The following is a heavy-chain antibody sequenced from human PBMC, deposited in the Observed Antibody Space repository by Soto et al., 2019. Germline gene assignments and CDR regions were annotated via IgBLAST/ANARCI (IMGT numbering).Heavy chain of an antibody. CDR3: AEDAGRGGGSAFDC. V-gene: IGHV3-23*01. Sequence: EVQLLDSGGGLVQPGGSLRLSCAASGFIFSNYAMSWVRQAPGKGLEWVSPISGGGVDTFYVGSVKGRFTISRENSKNPLSQKMNSLRAEDTATYYCAEDAGRGGGSAFDCWGQGTLVTVSS. D-gene: IGHD2-2*01. J-gene: IGHJ4*02. CDR2: ISGGGVDT. CDR1: GFIFSNYA.